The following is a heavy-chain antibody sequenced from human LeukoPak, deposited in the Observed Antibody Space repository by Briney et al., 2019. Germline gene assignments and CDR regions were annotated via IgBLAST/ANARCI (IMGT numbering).Heavy chain of an antibody. Sequence: GESLKISRKGSGYSFTNYWIGWVRQIPGKGLEWMGIIYPGDSDTRYIPSFQGQVTISADKSINTAYLQWRSLKASDTAMYCCARRVDSYWFFDYWGQGTLVTVSS. D-gene: IGHD1-26*01. CDR1: GYSFTNYW. J-gene: IGHJ4*02. CDR3: ARRVDSYWFFDY. CDR2: IYPGDSDT. V-gene: IGHV5-51*01.